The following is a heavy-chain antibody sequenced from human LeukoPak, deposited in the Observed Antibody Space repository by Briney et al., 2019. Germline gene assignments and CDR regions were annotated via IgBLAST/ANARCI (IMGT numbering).Heavy chain of an antibody. CDR2: IEQDGSEK. CDR1: GFTFSTYR. D-gene: IGHD1-26*01. J-gene: IGHJ4*02. CDR3: ARDTRTFDN. V-gene: IGHV3-7*01. Sequence: GSLRLSCAASGFTFSTYRMNWVRQAPGKGLEWVANIEQDGSEKYYVDSVKGRFTISRDNAKNSLFLHLNSLRAEDTAVYYCARDTRTFDNWGQGTLVTVSS.